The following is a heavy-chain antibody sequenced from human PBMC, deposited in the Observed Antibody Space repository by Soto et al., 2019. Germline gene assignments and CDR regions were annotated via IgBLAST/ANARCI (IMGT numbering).Heavy chain of an antibody. CDR1: GFTFSSYS. D-gene: IGHD2-21*01. V-gene: IGHV3-21*01. J-gene: IGHJ6*02. CDR3: ARDRIWQYYYYYGMDV. CDR2: ISSSSSYI. Sequence: PGGSLRLSCAASGFTFSSYSMNWVRQAPGKGLEWVSSISSSSSYIYYADSVKGRFTISRDNAKNSLYLQMNSLRAEDTAVYYCARDRIWQYYYYYGMDVWGQGTTVTVSS.